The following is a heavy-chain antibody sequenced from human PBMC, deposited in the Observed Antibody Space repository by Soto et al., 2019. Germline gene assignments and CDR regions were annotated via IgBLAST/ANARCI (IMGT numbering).Heavy chain of an antibody. V-gene: IGHV3-30*18. D-gene: IGHD6-19*01. J-gene: IGHJ4*02. CDR3: AKDPGGWYDRGDY. CDR2: ISYDGSNK. CDR1: GFTFSSYG. Sequence: QVQLVESGGGVVQPGRSLRLSCAASGFTFSSYGMHWVRQASGKGLEWVAVISYDGSNKYYADSVKGRFTISRDNSKNTLYLQMNSLRAEDTAVYYCAKDPGGWYDRGDYWGQGTLVTVSS.